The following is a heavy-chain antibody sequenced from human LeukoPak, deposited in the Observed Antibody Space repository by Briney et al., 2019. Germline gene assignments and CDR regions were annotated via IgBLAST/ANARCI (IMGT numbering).Heavy chain of an antibody. D-gene: IGHD2-2*01. Sequence: ASVKVSCKASGYIFTDYYMHWVRQAPGQELGWMGRINPNSGGTNYAQKFQGRVTMTRDTSISTAYMELSRLRSDDTAVYYCARGYCSSTSCYQFDYWGQGTLVTVSS. CDR3: ARGYCSSTSCYQFDY. J-gene: IGHJ4*02. CDR2: INPNSGGT. CDR1: GYIFTDYY. V-gene: IGHV1/OR15-1*04.